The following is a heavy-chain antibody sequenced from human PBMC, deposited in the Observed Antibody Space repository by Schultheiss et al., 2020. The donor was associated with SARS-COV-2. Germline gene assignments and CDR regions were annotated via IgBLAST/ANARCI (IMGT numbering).Heavy chain of an antibody. CDR3: ARTARDSSGSWPSAFDI. Sequence: SETLSITCTVSGGSISSSSYYWGWIRQPPGRGLEWIGSIYYSGSTYYNPSLKSRVTISVDTSKNQFSLKLSSVTAADTAVYYCARTARDSSGSWPSAFDIWCQGTIVTVSS. CDR1: GGSISSSSYY. D-gene: IGHD3-22*01. CDR2: IYYSGST. V-gene: IGHV4-39*07. J-gene: IGHJ3*02.